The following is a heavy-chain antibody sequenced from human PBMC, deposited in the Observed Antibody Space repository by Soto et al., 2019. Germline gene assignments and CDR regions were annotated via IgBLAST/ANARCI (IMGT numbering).Heavy chain of an antibody. V-gene: IGHV1-69*04. J-gene: IGHJ6*03. CDR3: ARDWCSSTSCYAPYYYYMDV. Sequence: EASVKVSCKASGGTFSSYTISWVRQAPGQGLEWMGRIIPILGIANYAQKFQGRVTITADKSTSTAYMELSSLRSEDTAVYYCARDWCSSTSCYAPYYYYMDVWGKGTTVTVSS. CDR2: IIPILGIA. CDR1: GGTFSSYT. D-gene: IGHD2-2*01.